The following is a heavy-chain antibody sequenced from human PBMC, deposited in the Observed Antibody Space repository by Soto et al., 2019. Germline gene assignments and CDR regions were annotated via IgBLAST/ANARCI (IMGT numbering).Heavy chain of an antibody. CDR2: INHSGST. Sequence: SETLSLTCAVYGGSFSGYYWSWIRQPPGKGLEWIGEINHSGSTNYNPSLKSRVTISVDTSKNQFSLKLSSVTAADTAVYYCARDHWVYAFDYWGQGTLVTVSS. CDR3: ARDHWVYAFDY. V-gene: IGHV4-34*01. D-gene: IGHD2-8*01. CDR1: GGSFSGYY. J-gene: IGHJ4*02.